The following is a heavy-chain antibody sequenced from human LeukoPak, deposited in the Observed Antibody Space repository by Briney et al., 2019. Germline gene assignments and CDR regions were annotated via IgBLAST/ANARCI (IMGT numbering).Heavy chain of an antibody. CDR3: ARRHPYYYDSSGYAFDI. D-gene: IGHD3-22*01. CDR2: IYPGDSDT. CDR1: GYSFTSYW. J-gene: IGHJ3*02. Sequence: GESLKISCQGSGYSFTSYWIGWVRQMPGKGLGWMGIIYPGDSDTKYSPSFQGQVTISADKSISTAYLQWSSLKASDTAMYYCARRHPYYYDSSGYAFDIWGQGTMVTVSS. V-gene: IGHV5-51*01.